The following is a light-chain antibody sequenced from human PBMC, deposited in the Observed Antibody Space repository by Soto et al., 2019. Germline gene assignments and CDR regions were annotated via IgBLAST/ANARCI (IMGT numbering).Light chain of an antibody. CDR1: QSISSW. Sequence: DIPMTQSPSTLSASVGDRVTITCRASQSISSWVAWYQQKPGKAPKLLIYDASSLDSGVPSRFSGSGSGTEFTLTITSLQPDDFATYYCQQYDSYPLTFGGGTRVEIK. CDR2: DAS. J-gene: IGKJ4*01. V-gene: IGKV1-5*01. CDR3: QQYDSYPLT.